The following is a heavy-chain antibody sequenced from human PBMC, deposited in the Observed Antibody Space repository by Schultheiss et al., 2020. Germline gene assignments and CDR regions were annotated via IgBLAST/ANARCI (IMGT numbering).Heavy chain of an antibody. V-gene: IGHV1-18*04. J-gene: IGHJ4*02. CDR1: GYTFTKYC. Sequence: ASVKVSCKATGYTFTKYCMHWVRQAPGQGLEWMGWISAYNGNTNYAQKLQGRVTMTRDTSTSTVYMELSSLRSEDTAVYYCARGLSYGDYGANYWGQGTLVNVSS. CDR3: ARGLSYGDYGANY. CDR2: ISAYNGNT. D-gene: IGHD4-17*01.